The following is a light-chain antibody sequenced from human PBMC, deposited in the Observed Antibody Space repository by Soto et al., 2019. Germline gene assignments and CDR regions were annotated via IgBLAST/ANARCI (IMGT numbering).Light chain of an antibody. V-gene: IGLV1-40*01. Sequence: QAVLTQPPSVSGAPGQRVTISCTGSRSNIGAGYDVHWYQQPPGTAPKLLIYGNDNRPSGVPDRFSGSKSGTSASLAITGLQAEDEAHYYCQTHDSSLSSYVFGTGTKLTVL. CDR1: RSNIGAGYD. J-gene: IGLJ1*01. CDR3: QTHDSSLSSYV. CDR2: GND.